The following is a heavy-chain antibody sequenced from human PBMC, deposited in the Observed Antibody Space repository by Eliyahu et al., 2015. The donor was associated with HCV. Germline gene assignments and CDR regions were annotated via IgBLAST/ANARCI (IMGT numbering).Heavy chain of an antibody. V-gene: IGHV3-48*03. CDR3: VRDRGLGSGGPYFDY. Sequence: EVQLVESGGGLVQPGGSMRLSCVVSGXPFSTYEMNWVRQAPGKGLEGVAYISSTSNIXYYAGSVKGRFTISRDNAKNSLYLQMSSLRAEDTAVYYCVRDRGLGSGGPYFDYWGQGTLVTVSS. CDR2: ISSTSNIX. CDR1: GXPFSTYE. J-gene: IGHJ4*02. D-gene: IGHD4-23*01.